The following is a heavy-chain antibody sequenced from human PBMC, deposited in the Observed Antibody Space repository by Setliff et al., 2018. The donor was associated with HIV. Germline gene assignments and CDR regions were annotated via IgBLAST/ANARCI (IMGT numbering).Heavy chain of an antibody. CDR2: INHSGST. V-gene: IGHV4-34*01. D-gene: IGHD3-22*01. J-gene: IGHJ4*02. Sequence: PSETLSLTCAVYGGSFSGYYWSWIRQPPGKGLEWIGEINHSGSTNYNPSLRSRVVMSVDPSKNQFSLRMTSVTAADSARYYCARQNYYDVSGYYQRPQDFDYWGQGLLVTVSS. CDR3: ARQNYYDVSGYYQRPQDFDY. CDR1: GGSFSGYY.